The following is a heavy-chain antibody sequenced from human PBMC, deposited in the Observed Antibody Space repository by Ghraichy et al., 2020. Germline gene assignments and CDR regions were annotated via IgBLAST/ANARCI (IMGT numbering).Heavy chain of an antibody. CDR3: TSSPDFDS. CDR1: GFKFSIYS. CDR2: ISRSTSAT. Sequence: GGSLRLTCAASGFKFSIYSMSWVRQAPGRGLEWVSYISRSTSATYYTDSVKGRFTVSRDNAKNSLYLQLNSLRDEDTAIYYCTSSPDFDSWGQGTLVTVSS. J-gene: IGHJ4*02. V-gene: IGHV3-48*02.